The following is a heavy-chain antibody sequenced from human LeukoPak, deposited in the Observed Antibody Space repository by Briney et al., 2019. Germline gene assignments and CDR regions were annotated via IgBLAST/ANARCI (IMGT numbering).Heavy chain of an antibody. CDR1: GFSLSTSGVG. V-gene: IGHV2-5*02. CDR2: IYWDDDK. Sequence: SGPTLVKPTQTLTLTCTFSGFSLSTSGVGVGWIRQPPGKALEWLALIYWDDDKRYSPSLKSRLTITKDTSKNQVVLTMTNMDPVDTATYYCAHIGYYYDSSGYYRLGDAFDIWGQGTMVTVSS. CDR3: AHIGYYYDSSGYYRLGDAFDI. D-gene: IGHD3-22*01. J-gene: IGHJ3*02.